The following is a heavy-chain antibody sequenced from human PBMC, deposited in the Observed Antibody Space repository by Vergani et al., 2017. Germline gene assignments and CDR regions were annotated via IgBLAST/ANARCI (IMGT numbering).Heavy chain of an antibody. Sequence: QVQLQESGPGLVKPSETLSLTCTVSGGSISSYYWSWIRPPPGKGLEWIGYIYYSGSTNYNPSLKSRVTISVDTSKNQFSLKLSSVTAADTAVYYCARADDAFDIWGQGTMVTVSS. CDR2: IYYSGST. CDR3: ARADDAFDI. CDR1: GGSISSYY. V-gene: IGHV4-59*01. J-gene: IGHJ3*02.